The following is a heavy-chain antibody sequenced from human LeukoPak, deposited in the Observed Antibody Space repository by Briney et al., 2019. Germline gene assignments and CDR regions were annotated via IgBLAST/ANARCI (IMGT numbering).Heavy chain of an antibody. CDR1: GFTFSSYG. CDR2: IWYDGSNK. D-gene: IGHD2-8*01. J-gene: IGHJ4*02. V-gene: IGHV3-33*01. Sequence: GGSLRLSGAASGFTFSSYGMHWVRQGPGKGMEWVAVIWYDGSNKYYGDSVKGRFTISRDNPKNTLYLQMNSLRAEDTAVYYCARDRCTNGVCYYDYWGQGTLVTVSS. CDR3: ARDRCTNGVCYYDY.